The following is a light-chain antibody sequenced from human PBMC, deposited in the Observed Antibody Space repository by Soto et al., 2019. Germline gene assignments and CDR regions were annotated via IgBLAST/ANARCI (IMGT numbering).Light chain of an antibody. CDR2: KAS. CDR3: QQYNRTTWT. CDR1: QSISSW. Sequence: DIPMTQSPSTLSASVGDRVTITCRASQSISSWLAWYQQKPGKAPKLLIYKASSLESGVPSRFSGSGSGTEFTLTISSLQPDDFATYYCQQYNRTTWTFGQGNKVEIK. J-gene: IGKJ1*01. V-gene: IGKV1-5*03.